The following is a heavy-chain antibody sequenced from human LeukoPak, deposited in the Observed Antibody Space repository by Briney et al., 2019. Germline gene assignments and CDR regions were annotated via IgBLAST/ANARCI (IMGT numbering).Heavy chain of an antibody. CDR2: INPNSGGT. Sequence: ASVKVSCKASGYTFTGYYMHWVRQAPGQGLEWMGWINPNSGGTNYAQKFQGRVTITADKSTSTAYMELSSLRSEDTAVYYCARDKQQLVLGGYMDVWGKGTTVTVSS. D-gene: IGHD6-6*01. J-gene: IGHJ6*03. CDR3: ARDKQQLVLGGYMDV. V-gene: IGHV1-2*02. CDR1: GYTFTGYY.